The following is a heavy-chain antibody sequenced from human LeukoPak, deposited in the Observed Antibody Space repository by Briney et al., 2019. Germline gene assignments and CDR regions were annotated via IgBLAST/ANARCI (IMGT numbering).Heavy chain of an antibody. J-gene: IGHJ2*01. Sequence: SETLSLTCTVSGGSISSYFWSWIRQPPGKGLERIGYIYCSGSTNYNPSLKSRVTISVDTSKNQFSLKLSSVTAADTAVYYCARVLLGRGIDNWYFDLWGPGTLVTVSS. CDR3: ARVLLGRGIDNWYFDL. D-gene: IGHD7-27*01. CDR1: GGSISSYF. V-gene: IGHV4-59*01. CDR2: IYCSGST.